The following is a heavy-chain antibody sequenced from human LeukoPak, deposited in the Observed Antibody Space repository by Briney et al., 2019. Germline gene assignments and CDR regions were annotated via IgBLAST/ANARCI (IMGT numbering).Heavy chain of an antibody. D-gene: IGHD6-13*01. V-gene: IGHV5-10-1*01. J-gene: IGHJ4*02. CDR2: IDPSDSYI. Sequence: GESLKISCKGSGYSFTSYWIGWVRQMPGKGLEWMGRIDPSDSYINYSPSFQGHVTISADKSISTAYLQWSSLKASDTAMYYCARHFLIGAAAGKVYYFDYWGQGTLVTVSS. CDR3: ARHFLIGAAAGKVYYFDY. CDR1: GYSFTSYW.